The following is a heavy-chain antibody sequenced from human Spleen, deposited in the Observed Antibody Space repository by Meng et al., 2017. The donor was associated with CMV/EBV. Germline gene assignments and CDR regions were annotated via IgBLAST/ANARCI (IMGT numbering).Heavy chain of an antibody. V-gene: IGHV4-39*07. Sequence: ESLKISCTVSGGSISSSSYYWGWIRQPPGKGLEWIGSISYSGFTYYNPSLKSRVSISVDTSKNQFSLKLTSVTAADTARYYCARFATMALTTWGQGTLVTVSS. CDR2: ISYSGFT. CDR1: GGSISSSSYY. D-gene: IGHD4/OR15-4a*01. CDR3: ARFATMALTT. J-gene: IGHJ4*02.